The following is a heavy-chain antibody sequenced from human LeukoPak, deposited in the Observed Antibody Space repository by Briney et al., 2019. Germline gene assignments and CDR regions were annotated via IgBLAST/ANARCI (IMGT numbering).Heavy chain of an antibody. CDR3: ARGSITMIVA. J-gene: IGHJ5*02. CDR1: GGSISSYY. CDR2: IYYSGST. V-gene: IGHV4-59*01. Sequence: PSETLSLTCTVSGGSISSYYWSWIRQPAGKGLEWIGYIYYSGSTNYNPSLKSRVTISVDTSKNQFSLKLSSVTAADTAVYYCARGSITMIVAWGQGTLVTVSS. D-gene: IGHD3-22*01.